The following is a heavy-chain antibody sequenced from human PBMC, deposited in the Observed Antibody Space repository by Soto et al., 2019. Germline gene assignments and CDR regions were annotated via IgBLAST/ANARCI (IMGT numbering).Heavy chain of an antibody. CDR3: TRSKSFDY. CDR2: IRSKGFGGTT. Sequence: EVQLVESGGGLVQPGRSLRLSCTGSGFTFGDYAMSWFRLAPGQGLEWVGFIRSKGFGGTTEYAASAKGRFTISRDDSTSIAYLQMTSLKTEDTAVYYCTRSKSFDYWGQGTLVTVS. CDR1: GFTFGDYA. V-gene: IGHV3-49*03. J-gene: IGHJ4*02.